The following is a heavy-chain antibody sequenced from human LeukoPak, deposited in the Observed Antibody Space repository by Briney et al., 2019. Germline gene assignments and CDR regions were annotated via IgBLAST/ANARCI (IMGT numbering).Heavy chain of an antibody. V-gene: IGHV1-24*01. J-gene: IGHJ4*02. CDR3: ARVEFRYGGPDFDY. Sequence: ASVKVSCKVSGYTLTELSMHWVRQAPGKGLEWMGGFDPEDGETIYAQKFQGRVTMTRNTSISTAYMELSSLRSEDTAVYYCARVEFRYGGPDFDYWGQGTLVTVSS. CDR1: GYTLTELS. D-gene: IGHD1-26*01. CDR2: FDPEDGET.